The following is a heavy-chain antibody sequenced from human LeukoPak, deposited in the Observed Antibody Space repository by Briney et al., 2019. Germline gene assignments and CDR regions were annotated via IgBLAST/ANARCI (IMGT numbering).Heavy chain of an antibody. J-gene: IGHJ3*02. CDR2: ISTYNGNT. Sequence: GASVKVSCKASGYTFTSYGISWVRQAPGQGLEWMGWISTYNGNTNYAQKLQGRVTMTTGTSTSTAYMELRSLRSDDTAVYYCARVNDFWSGNDAFDIWGQGTMVTVSS. CDR3: ARVNDFWSGNDAFDI. D-gene: IGHD3-3*01. V-gene: IGHV1-18*01. CDR1: GYTFTSYG.